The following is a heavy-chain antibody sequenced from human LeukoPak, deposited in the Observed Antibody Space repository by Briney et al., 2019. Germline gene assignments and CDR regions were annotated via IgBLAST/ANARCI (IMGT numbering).Heavy chain of an antibody. Sequence: GGSLRLSCAASGFTFGSYAMHWVRQAPGKGLEWVAVIWYDGSNKYYADSVKGRFTISRDNSKNTLYLQMNSLRAEDTAVYYCAREQGPYGGNDYFDYWGQGTLVTVSS. J-gene: IGHJ4*02. CDR2: IWYDGSNK. CDR1: GFTFGSYA. D-gene: IGHD4-23*01. V-gene: IGHV3-33*08. CDR3: AREQGPYGGNDYFDY.